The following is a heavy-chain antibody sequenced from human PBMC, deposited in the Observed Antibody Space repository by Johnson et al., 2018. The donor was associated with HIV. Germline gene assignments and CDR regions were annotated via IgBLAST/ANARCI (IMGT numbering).Heavy chain of an antibody. CDR3: AKSGPRGGNPDDAFDI. CDR1: GFTVSSYP. V-gene: IGHV3-30*04. CDR2: ISYDGSNK. Sequence: QMLLVESGGGLIQPGGSLRLSCAASGFTVSSYPMHWVRQAPGKGLQWVAVISYDGSNKYFADSVKGRFTISRDNAKNSLYLQMNSLRAEDTALYYCAKSGPRGGNPDDAFDIWGQGTMVTVSS. D-gene: IGHD4-23*01. J-gene: IGHJ3*02.